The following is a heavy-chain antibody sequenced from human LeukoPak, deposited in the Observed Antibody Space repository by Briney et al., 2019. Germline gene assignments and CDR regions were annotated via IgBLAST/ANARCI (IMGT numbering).Heavy chain of an antibody. CDR2: ISSSSSYI. CDR3: ARGVSWSFDY. CDR1: GFTFSSYS. D-gene: IGHD3-10*01. V-gene: IGHV3-21*01. J-gene: IGHJ4*02. Sequence: GGSLRLSCAASGFTFSSYSMNWVRQAPGKGLEWVSSISSSSSYIYYADSVKGRFTISRDNAKNSLFLQMNSLRDDDTAVYYCARGVSWSFDYWGQGTLVTVSS.